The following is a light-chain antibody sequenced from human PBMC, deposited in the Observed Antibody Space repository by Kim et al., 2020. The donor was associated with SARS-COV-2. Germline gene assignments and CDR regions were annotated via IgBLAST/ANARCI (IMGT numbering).Light chain of an antibody. CDR1: QNIGFF. V-gene: IGKV1-9*01. J-gene: IGKJ2*01. CDR3: QQLNSYPYT. CDR2: GAS. Sequence: IQLTQSPSSLSASVGDRVTITCRASQNIGFFLAWYQEKPGTAPNLLISGASNLRSGVPSRFSGSRSGTDFTLTIDSLQPEDCATYFCQQLNSYPYTFGQGTKLEIK.